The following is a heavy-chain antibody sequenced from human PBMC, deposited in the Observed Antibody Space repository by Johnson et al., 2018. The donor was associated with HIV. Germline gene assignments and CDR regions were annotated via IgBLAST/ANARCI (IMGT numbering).Heavy chain of an antibody. Sequence: VQLVESGGGLVKPGGSLRLSCAASGFTFSGSAMHWVRQASGKGLEWVGRIRTKANSYATAYAASVKGRFTISRDDSKNTAYLQMNSLKTEDTAVYYCRSQRKYSHHCPSACDIWGQGTMVTVSS. CDR1: GFTFSGSA. V-gene: IGHV3-73*01. J-gene: IGHJ3*02. CDR3: RSQRKYSHHCPSACDI. D-gene: IGHD5-18*01. CDR2: IRTKANSYAT.